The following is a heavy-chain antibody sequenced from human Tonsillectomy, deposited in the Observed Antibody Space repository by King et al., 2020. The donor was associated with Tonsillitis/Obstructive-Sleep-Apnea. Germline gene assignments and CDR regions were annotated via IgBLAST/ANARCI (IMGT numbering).Heavy chain of an antibody. Sequence: VQLVESGGGLVQPGGSLRLSCSASGFTFSDYALHWVRQAPGKGLEYVSAISSNGGSTNYADSVKGRFTISRDNSKNTRYLQMSSLRAEDTAVYYCVKVGYCSSTSCYYAFDIWGQGTMVTVSS. J-gene: IGHJ3*02. V-gene: IGHV3-64D*06. D-gene: IGHD2-2*01. CDR3: VKVGYCSSTSCYYAFDI. CDR1: GFTFSDYA. CDR2: ISSNGGST.